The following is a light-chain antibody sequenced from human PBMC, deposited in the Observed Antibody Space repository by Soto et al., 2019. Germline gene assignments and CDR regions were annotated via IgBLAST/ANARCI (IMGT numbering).Light chain of an antibody. V-gene: IGKV3-20*01. J-gene: IGKJ1*01. CDR1: QSVTSSY. CDR2: GAA. CDR3: QEYRSSRT. Sequence: EIVLTQSPGTLSLSPGEISTLSCRASQSVTSSYLAWYQQKPGQAPRLLIYGAATWATGILDMFSGVGSGTDFTLTISRLEPDDFAVYYCQEYRSSRTFGQGTKVDIK.